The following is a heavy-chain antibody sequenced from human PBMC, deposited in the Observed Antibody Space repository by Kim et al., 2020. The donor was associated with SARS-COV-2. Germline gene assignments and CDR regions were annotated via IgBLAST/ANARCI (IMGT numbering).Heavy chain of an antibody. CDR1: GFTFSSYG. D-gene: IGHD2-15*01. CDR2: ISSDGSNK. V-gene: IGHV3-33*05. CDR3: ARDDQYCSGGSCYSLRSIHQTGHFDY. Sequence: GGSLRLSCAASGFTFSSYGMHWVRQAPGKGLEWVAVISSDGSNKYYADSVKGRFTISRDNSKNTLYLQMNSLRAEDTAVYYCARDDQYCSGGSCYSLRSIHQTGHFDYWGQRTLVTVSS. J-gene: IGHJ4*02.